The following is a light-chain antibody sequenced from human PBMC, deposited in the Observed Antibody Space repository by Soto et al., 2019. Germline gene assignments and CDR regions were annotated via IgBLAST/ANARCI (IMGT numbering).Light chain of an antibody. J-gene: IGKJ1*01. CDR3: QQYYGTPLT. CDR2: WAS. Sequence: DVVMTQSPDSLAVSLGERATINCKSSQSLLYRSTNRNYLAWYQQKPGQPPKLLIYWASTRHYVVPDRFTGSGSGTDFTLSISRLQAEDVAVYYCQQYYGTPLTFGQGTKVEI. CDR1: QSLLYRSTNRNY. V-gene: IGKV4-1*01.